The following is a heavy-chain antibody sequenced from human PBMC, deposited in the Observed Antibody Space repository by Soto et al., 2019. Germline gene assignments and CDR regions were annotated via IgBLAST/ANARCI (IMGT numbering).Heavy chain of an antibody. Sequence: ASVKVSCKASGYTFTSYYMHWVRQAPGQGLEWMGIINPSGGSTSYAQKFQGRVTMTRDTSTSTVYMELSSLRSEDTAVYYCARAYQNYYDSSGPQYYYYYGMDVWGQ. CDR1: GYTFTSYY. J-gene: IGHJ6*02. CDR3: ARAYQNYYDSSGPQYYYYYGMDV. V-gene: IGHV1-46*03. CDR2: INPSGGST. D-gene: IGHD3-22*01.